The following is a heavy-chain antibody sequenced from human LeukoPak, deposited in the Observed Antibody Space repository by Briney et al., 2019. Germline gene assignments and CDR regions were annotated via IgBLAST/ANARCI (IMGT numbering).Heavy chain of an antibody. CDR1: GFIFSGYH. V-gene: IGHV3-21*01. CDR2: ISSSSSSI. D-gene: IGHD3-10*01. Sequence: GGSLRLSCAASGFIFSGYHMNWVRQAPGKGLEWVSSISSSSSSIYYAGSVKGRFTISRDNTQKSLYLQMNSLRAEDTAVYYCARDLELGESFDYWGQGTLVTVSS. J-gene: IGHJ4*02. CDR3: ARDLELGESFDY.